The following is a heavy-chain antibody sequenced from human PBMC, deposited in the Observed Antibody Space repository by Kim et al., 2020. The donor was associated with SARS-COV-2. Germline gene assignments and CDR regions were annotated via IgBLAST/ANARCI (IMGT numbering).Heavy chain of an antibody. CDR1: GGSFSGYY. D-gene: IGHD3-10*01. Sequence: SETLSLTCAVYGGSFSGYYWSWIRQPPGKGLEWIGEINHSGSTNYNPSLKSRVTISVDTSKNQFSLKLSSVTAADTAVYYCARGYSNGLLWFGTHGIYYGMDVWGQGTTVTVSS. J-gene: IGHJ6*02. CDR2: INHSGST. CDR3: ARGYSNGLLWFGTHGIYYGMDV. V-gene: IGHV4-34*01.